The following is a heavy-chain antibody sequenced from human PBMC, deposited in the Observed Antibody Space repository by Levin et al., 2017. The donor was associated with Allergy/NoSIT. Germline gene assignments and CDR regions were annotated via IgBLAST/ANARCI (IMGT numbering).Heavy chain of an antibody. CDR3: AKLPRASAGEGARWFDP. CDR2: ISGSGSSA. Sequence: ETLSLTCAASGFTFTYYAMTWVRQAPGKGLEWVSAISGSGSSAYYADSVKGRFTISRDNSKNTLFLQMNSLRAEDTAVYFCAKLPRASAGEGARWFDPWGQGTLVTVSS. CDR1: GFTFTYYA. D-gene: IGHD6-13*01. J-gene: IGHJ5*02. V-gene: IGHV3-23*01.